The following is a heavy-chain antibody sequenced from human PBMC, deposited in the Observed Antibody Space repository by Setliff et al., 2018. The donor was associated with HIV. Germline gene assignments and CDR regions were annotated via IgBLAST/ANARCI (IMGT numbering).Heavy chain of an antibody. CDR3: ARDPFLAQGFWSGYYSDY. Sequence: GGFLRLSCAASGFTFSSYAMHWVRQAPGKGLEWVAFISYDGSYEYYADSVKGRFTISRDNSKNTPYLQMNSLRAEDTAVYYCARDPFLAQGFWSGYYSDYWGQGTLVTVSS. V-gene: IGHV3-30*04. CDR2: ISYDGSYE. CDR1: GFTFSSYA. J-gene: IGHJ4*02. D-gene: IGHD3-3*01.